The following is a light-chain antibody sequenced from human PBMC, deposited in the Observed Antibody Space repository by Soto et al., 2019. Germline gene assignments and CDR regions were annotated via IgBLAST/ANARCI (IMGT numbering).Light chain of an antibody. J-gene: IGLJ1*01. CDR3: RSYTSSSPYV. CDR1: SSDVGGYNY. CDR2: EVS. Sequence: QSALTQPASVSGSPGQSITISCTGTSSDVGGYNYVSWYQQHPGKAPKLLIYEVSNRPSGVSNRFSGSKSCNTASLTISGIQAEDEADYYCRSYTSSSPYVFGTGSKV. V-gene: IGLV2-14*01.